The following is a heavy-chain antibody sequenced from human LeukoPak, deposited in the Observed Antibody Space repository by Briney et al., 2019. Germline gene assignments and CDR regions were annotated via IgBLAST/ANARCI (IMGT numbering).Heavy chain of an antibody. CDR1: GFTFSSYA. Sequence: GGSLRLSCAASGFTFSSYAMHWVRQAPGKGLEWVAVISYDGSNKYYADSVKGRFTISRDNSKNTLYLQMNSLRAEDTAVYYCAKDGPHYSGYDLPVTPHYWGQGTLVTVSS. V-gene: IGHV3-30*04. D-gene: IGHD5-12*01. CDR2: ISYDGSNK. J-gene: IGHJ4*02. CDR3: AKDGPHYSGYDLPVTPHY.